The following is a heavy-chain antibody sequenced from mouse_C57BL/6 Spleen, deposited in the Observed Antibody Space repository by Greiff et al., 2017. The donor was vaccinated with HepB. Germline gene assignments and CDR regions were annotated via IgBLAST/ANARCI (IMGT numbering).Heavy chain of an antibody. D-gene: IGHD1-1*01. CDR2: IYPGDGDT. Sequence: QVQLQQSGPELVKPGASVKISCKASGYAFSSSWMNWVKQRPGKGLEWIGRIYPGDGDTNYNGKFKGKATLTADKSSSTAYMQLSSLTSEDSAVYFCASPLPRDGSIPFGYWGQGTTLTVSS. J-gene: IGHJ2*01. CDR1: GYAFSSSW. V-gene: IGHV1-82*01. CDR3: ASPLPRDGSIPFGY.